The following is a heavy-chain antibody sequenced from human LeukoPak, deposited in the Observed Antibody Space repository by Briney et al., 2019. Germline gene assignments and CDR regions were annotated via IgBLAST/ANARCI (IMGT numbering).Heavy chain of an antibody. CDR1: GYTFTSYD. Sequence: VASVKVSCKASGYTFTSYDINWVRQATGQGLEWMGWMNPNSGNTGYAQKFQGRVTITRNTSISTAYMELSSLRSEDTAVYYCARGDSSGYYGYYYYYYMDDWGKGTTVTVSS. V-gene: IGHV1-8*03. CDR3: ARGDSSGYYGYYYYYYMDD. J-gene: IGHJ6*03. D-gene: IGHD3-22*01. CDR2: MNPNSGNT.